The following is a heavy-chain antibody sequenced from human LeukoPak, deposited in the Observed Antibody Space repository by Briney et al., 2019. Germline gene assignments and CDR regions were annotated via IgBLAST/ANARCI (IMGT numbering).Heavy chain of an antibody. CDR3: ARELPSGYYFDY. J-gene: IGHJ4*02. Sequence: ASVKVSCKSSGYPFTSYFMHWVRQAPGQGLEWMGIVNPSVGSTIYAHNFQGRATMTRDTSTSTVHMELSSLRSEDTPVYYCARELPSGYYFDYWGQGTLVTVSS. V-gene: IGHV1-46*01. CDR1: GYPFTSYF. D-gene: IGHD3-10*01. CDR2: VNPSVGST.